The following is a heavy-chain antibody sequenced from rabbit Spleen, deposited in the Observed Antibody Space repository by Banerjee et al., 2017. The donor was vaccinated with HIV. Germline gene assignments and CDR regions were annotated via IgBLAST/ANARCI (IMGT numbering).Heavy chain of an antibody. J-gene: IGHJ4*01. D-gene: IGHD7-1*01. CDR2: IYTGGSGVI. CDR1: GFALSNYYY. Sequence: QTLEESGGDLVKPGASLTLTCTASGFALSNYYYIYWVRQAPGKGLEWLGCIYTGGSGVIYYASWARGRLTISKTSATTVTLLMTSLTAADTATYFCGRSSNAGYAGYGYGSNLWGQGTLVTVS. CDR3: GRSSNAGYAGYGYGSNL. V-gene: IGHV1S40*01.